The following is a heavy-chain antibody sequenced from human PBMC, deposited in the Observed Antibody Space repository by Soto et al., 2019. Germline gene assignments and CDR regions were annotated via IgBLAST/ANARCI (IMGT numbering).Heavy chain of an antibody. CDR2: ISGTGGST. D-gene: IGHD6-19*01. J-gene: IGHJ2*01. CDR3: AKGAYSSGWYQYFDL. V-gene: IGHV3-23*01. Sequence: EVHLLESGGDLVQPGGSLRLSCAASGITFSSYAISWVRQAPGKGLEWVSGISGTGGSTDYADSVKGRFTISRDNSENMLYLQMFSLRAEDTAVYYCAKGAYSSGWYQYFDLWGRGTLVTVSS. CDR1: GITFSSYA.